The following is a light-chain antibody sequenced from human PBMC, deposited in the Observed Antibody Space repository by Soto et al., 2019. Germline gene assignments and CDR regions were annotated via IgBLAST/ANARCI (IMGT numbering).Light chain of an antibody. J-gene: IGLJ1*01. V-gene: IGLV2-14*01. Sequence: QSVLTQPASVSGSPGQSITISCTGTSSDVGGYNYVSWYQQHPGKAPKLMIYEVSYRPSGVSNRFSGSKSGNTASLTISGLQAEDEADYYCSSYTGINSGTSYGFGGGTKV. CDR1: SSDVGGYNY. CDR3: SSYTGINSGTSYG. CDR2: EVS.